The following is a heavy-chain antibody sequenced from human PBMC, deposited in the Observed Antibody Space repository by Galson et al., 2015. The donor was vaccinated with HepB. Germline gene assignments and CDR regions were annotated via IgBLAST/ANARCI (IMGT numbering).Heavy chain of an antibody. CDR2: MNPNSGNT. CDR3: ARLVPWLVPVYFQH. CDR1: GSTFTSYD. V-gene: IGHV1-8*01. J-gene: IGHJ1*01. Sequence: SVKVSCKASGSTFTSYDINWVRQATGQGLEWMGWMNPNSGNTGYAQKFQGRVTMTRNTSISTAYMELSSLRSEDTAVYYCARLVPWLVPVYFQHWGQGTLVTASS. D-gene: IGHD6-19*01.